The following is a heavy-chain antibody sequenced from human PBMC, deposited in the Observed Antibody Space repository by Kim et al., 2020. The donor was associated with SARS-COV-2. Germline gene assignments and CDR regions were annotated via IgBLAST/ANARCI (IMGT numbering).Heavy chain of an antibody. CDR3: ARNRPVVNPSYFDY. CDR1: GGSISSSSYY. CDR2: IYYSGST. D-gene: IGHD2-15*01. J-gene: IGHJ4*02. V-gene: IGHV4-39*01. Sequence: SETLSLTCTVSGGSISSSSYYWGWIRQPPGKGLEWIGSIYYSGSTYYNPSLKSRVTISVDTSKNQFSLKLSSVTAADTAVYYCARNRPVVNPSYFDYWGQGTLVTVSS.